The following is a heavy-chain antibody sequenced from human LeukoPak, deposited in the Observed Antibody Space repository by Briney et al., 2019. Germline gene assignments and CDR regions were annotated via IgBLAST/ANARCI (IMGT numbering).Heavy chain of an antibody. J-gene: IGHJ4*02. CDR3: ARDETYDSSGYYYGLSDY. Sequence: SETLSLIRTVSGYSLSRGYYWGWIRQPPGKGLEGLGSNCHSGSTYYNQSLKSRVTISVDKSKNQLSLQLNSVTAADTAVYYCARDETYDSSGYYYGLSDYWGQGTLVTVSS. V-gene: IGHV4-38-2*02. D-gene: IGHD3-22*01. CDR1: GYSLSRGYY. CDR2: NCHSGST.